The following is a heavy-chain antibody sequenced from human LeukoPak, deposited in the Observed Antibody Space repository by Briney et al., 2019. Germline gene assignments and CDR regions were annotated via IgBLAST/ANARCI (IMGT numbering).Heavy chain of an antibody. D-gene: IGHD2-2*01. Sequence: GGSLRLSCAASGFTFSSYSMNWVRQAPGKGLEWVSSISSSSGYIYYADSVKGRFTISRDNSKNTLYLQMNSLRAEDTAVYYCAKVELGYCSSTSCYSDYWGQGTLVTVSS. CDR1: GFTFSSYS. CDR2: ISSSSGYI. V-gene: IGHV3-21*04. J-gene: IGHJ4*02. CDR3: AKVELGYCSSTSCYSDY.